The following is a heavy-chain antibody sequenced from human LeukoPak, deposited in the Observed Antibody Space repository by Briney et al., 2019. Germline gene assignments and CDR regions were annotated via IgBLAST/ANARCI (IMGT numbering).Heavy chain of an antibody. CDR3: AKDHYYGSGSYPDV. D-gene: IGHD3-10*01. V-gene: IGHV3-30*02. CDR1: GFTFSSYG. J-gene: IGHJ6*04. Sequence: GGSLRLSCAASGFTFSSYGMGWVRQAPGRGLEWVSFIRYDGSNKYYADSVKGRFTISRDNAKNTLYLEMNSLRAEDTAVYYCAKDHYYGSGSYPDVWGKGTTVTVSS. CDR2: IRYDGSNK.